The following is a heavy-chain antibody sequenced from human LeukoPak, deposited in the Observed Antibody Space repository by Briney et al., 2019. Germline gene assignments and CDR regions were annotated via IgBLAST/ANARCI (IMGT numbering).Heavy chain of an antibody. Sequence: GGSLRLSCAASGFTFSSYSMNWVRQAPGKGLEWVSYISSSSSTIYYADSVKGRFTISRDNAKNSLYLQMNSLRAEDTAVYYCARTQREYYYDSSGAIDAFDIWGQGTMVTVSS. CDR1: GFTFSSYS. V-gene: IGHV3-48*01. D-gene: IGHD3-22*01. CDR3: ARTQREYYYDSSGAIDAFDI. CDR2: ISSSSSTI. J-gene: IGHJ3*02.